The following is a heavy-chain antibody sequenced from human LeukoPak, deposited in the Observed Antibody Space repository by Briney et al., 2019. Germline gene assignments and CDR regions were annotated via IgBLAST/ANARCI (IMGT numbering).Heavy chain of an antibody. CDR2: INPNSGGT. CDR1: GYTFTGYY. CDR3: ARVGDFWSGYYTGTEYYFDY. D-gene: IGHD3-3*01. J-gene: IGHJ4*02. V-gene: IGHV1-2*02. Sequence: ASVKVSCKASGYTFTGYYMHWVRQAPGQGLEWMGWINPNSGGTNYAQKFQGRVTMTRDTSISTAYMELSRLRSDDTAVYYCARVGDFWSGYYTGTEYYFDYWGQGTLVTVSS.